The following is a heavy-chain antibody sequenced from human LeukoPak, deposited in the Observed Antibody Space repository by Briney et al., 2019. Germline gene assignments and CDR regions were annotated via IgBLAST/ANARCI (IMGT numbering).Heavy chain of an antibody. V-gene: IGHV4-34*01. CDR1: GGSFSGYY. J-gene: IGHJ5*02. Sequence: SETLSLTCAVYGGSFSGYYWSWIRQPPGKGLEWIGEINHSGSTNYSPSLKSRVTISVDTSKNQFSLKLSSVTAADTAVYYCARQGGYSGYDPNRWFDPWGQGTLVTVSS. CDR3: ARQGGYSGYDPNRWFDP. D-gene: IGHD5-12*01. CDR2: INHSGST.